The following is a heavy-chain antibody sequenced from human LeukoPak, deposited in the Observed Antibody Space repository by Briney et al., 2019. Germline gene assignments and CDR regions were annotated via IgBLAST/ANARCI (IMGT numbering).Heavy chain of an antibody. J-gene: IGHJ5*02. CDR3: AKGGGYYDSGSYTFDP. CDR1: GFTFSSYA. Sequence: GGSLRLSCEASGFTFSSYAMSWVGQARGKGLEWVSAISGSGGSTYYADPVKGRFTISRDKSKNTLYLQMNSLRAEDTAVYYCAKGGGYYDSGSYTFDPWGQGTLVTVSS. D-gene: IGHD3-10*01. V-gene: IGHV3-23*01. CDR2: ISGSGGST.